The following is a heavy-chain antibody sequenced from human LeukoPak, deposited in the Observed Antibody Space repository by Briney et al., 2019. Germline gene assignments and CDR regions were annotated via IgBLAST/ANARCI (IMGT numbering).Heavy chain of an antibody. J-gene: IGHJ5*02. CDR3: ARHIRKPFDP. D-gene: IGHD1-14*01. CDR1: GYTFTSYD. CDR2: MNPNSGNT. Sequence: GASVKVSRKSSGYTFTSYDISLVRLATGQGLEWMGWMNPNSGNTGYAQKFQGRGTMTRNTAISTAYMELSSLRSGHTAVYYCARHIRKPFDPWGQGTLVTVSS. V-gene: IGHV1-8*01.